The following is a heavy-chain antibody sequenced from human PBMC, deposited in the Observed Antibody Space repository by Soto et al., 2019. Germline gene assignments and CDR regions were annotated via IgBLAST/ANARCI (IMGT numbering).Heavy chain of an antibody. CDR1: GFTFSSYG. D-gene: IGHD2-8*01. CDR2: VSYDGSNK. V-gene: IGHV3-30*18. J-gene: IGHJ4*02. CDR3: AKADGAPG. Sequence: QVQLVESGGGVVQPGRSLRLSCAASGFTFSSYGMHWVRQAPGKGLEWVAVVSYDGSNKYYADSVKGRFTISRDNSKNTLYLQMNSRRAEDTAVYYCAKADGAPGWGQGTLVTVSS.